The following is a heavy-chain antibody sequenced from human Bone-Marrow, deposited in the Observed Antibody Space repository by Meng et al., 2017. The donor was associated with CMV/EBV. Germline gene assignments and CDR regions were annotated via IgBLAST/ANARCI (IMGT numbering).Heavy chain of an antibody. CDR3: ARERSYCSSTSCYGSGRFDY. CDR2: IYSGGST. J-gene: IGHJ4*02. D-gene: IGHD2-2*01. Sequence: GESLKISCAASGFTVSSNYMSWVRQAPGKGLEWVSVIYSGGSTYYADSVKGRFTISRDTSKNTLYVKMNSLRAEDTAVYYCARERSYCSSTSCYGSGRFDYWGQGTLVTVSS. CDR1: GFTVSSNY. V-gene: IGHV3-53*05.